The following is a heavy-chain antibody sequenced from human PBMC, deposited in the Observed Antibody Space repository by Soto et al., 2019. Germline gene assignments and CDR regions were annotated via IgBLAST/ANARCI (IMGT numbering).Heavy chain of an antibody. CDR1: GGHVSGYF. D-gene: IGHD3-10*01. J-gene: IGHJ4*02. CDR3: ARDFRYFPY. Sequence: ETLSLGCAVHGGHVSGYFWSWVRQPPGKGLEWIGEIEHNGNNNINPSLKSRVTMSVDTSKNQISLTLTYVTAADTAVYYCARDFRYFPYWGQGTLVTVSS. CDR2: IEHNGNN. V-gene: IGHV4-34*01.